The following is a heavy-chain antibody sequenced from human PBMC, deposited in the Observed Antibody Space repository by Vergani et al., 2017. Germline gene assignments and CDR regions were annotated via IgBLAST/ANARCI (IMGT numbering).Heavy chain of an antibody. D-gene: IGHD2-21*01. CDR3: AKDFNKRIVEMGFDY. V-gene: IGHV3-30*01. CDR2: IWYDGSNK. J-gene: IGHJ4*02. Sequence: QVQLVESGGGVVQPGRSLRLSCAASGFTFSSYAMHWVRQAPGKGLEWVAVIWYDGSNKYYADSVKGRFTISRDNSKNTLYLQMNSLRAEDTAVYYCAKDFNKRIVEMGFDYWGQGTLVTVSS. CDR1: GFTFSSYA.